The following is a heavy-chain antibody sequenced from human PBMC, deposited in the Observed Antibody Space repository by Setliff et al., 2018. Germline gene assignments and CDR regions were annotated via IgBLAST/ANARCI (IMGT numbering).Heavy chain of an antibody. CDR2: ISHRGDT. D-gene: IGHD1-26*01. V-gene: IGHV4-59*12. Sequence: SETLSLTCTVSGGSITNYYWSWIRQPPGKGLQWIGYISHRGDTNYDPSLRSRVAISVDTSKNQFSLRMTSVTAADTAVYYCVRMGTPIVGAMEWFDPWGQGILVTVSS. J-gene: IGHJ5*01. CDR3: VRMGTPIVGAMEWFDP. CDR1: GGSITNYY.